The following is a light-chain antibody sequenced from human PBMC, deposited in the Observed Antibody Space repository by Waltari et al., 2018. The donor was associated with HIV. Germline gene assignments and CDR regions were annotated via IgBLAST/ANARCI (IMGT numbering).Light chain of an antibody. V-gene: IGLV1-40*01. CDR2: SDI. Sequence: QSALPQPPSLSRSPAPRVTIPCTGTRSTLVAGYFVRWYQHRPGPAPKLLVYSDINRPSGVPDRFSGSKSGTSASLVITGLQAEDEADYYGQSYDSSLRASVFGGGTKLTVL. CDR1: RSTLVAGYF. CDR3: QSYDSSLRASV. J-gene: IGLJ2*01.